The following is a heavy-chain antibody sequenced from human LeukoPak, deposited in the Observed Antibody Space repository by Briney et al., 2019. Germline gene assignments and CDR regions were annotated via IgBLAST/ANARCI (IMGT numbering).Heavy chain of an antibody. J-gene: IGHJ4*02. Sequence: GGSLRLSCVASGFTFSSYAMGWVRQAPGKGLEWVSGISDSGGGTYYADSVKGRFTISRDNSENTVYLQMNNLRAEDTAVYYCAKVPRAADRGYFDYWGQGTLATVSS. CDR1: GFTFSSYA. CDR2: ISDSGGGT. CDR3: AKVPRAADRGYFDY. V-gene: IGHV3-23*01. D-gene: IGHD3-16*01.